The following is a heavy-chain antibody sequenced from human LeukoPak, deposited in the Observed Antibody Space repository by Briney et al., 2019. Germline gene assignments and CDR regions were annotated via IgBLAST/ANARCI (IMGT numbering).Heavy chain of an antibody. V-gene: IGHV3-48*03. CDR1: GFTFSSYQ. J-gene: IGHJ4*02. CDR2: ISSSGTTI. CDR3: ARSHYDSSGYYNYFDY. Sequence: GGSLRLSCAASGFTFSSYQMNWVRQAPGKGLEWVSYISSSGTTIYYADSVKGRFTISRDNAKNSLYLQMNSLRAEDTAVYYCARSHYDSSGYYNYFDYWGQGTLVTVSS. D-gene: IGHD3-22*01.